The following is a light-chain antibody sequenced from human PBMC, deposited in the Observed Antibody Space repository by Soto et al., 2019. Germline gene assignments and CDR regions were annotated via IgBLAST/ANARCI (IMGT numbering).Light chain of an antibody. CDR1: QGISSY. CDR3: QQLNSYPIT. J-gene: IGKJ5*01. Sequence: DIHMTQSPSSLSASVGDRVTITCRASQGISSYLAWYQQKPGRAPKLLIYAASTLQSGVPSRFSGSGSGTEFTLTISSLQPEDFATYYCQQLNSYPITLGQGTRLEIK. V-gene: IGKV1-9*01. CDR2: AAS.